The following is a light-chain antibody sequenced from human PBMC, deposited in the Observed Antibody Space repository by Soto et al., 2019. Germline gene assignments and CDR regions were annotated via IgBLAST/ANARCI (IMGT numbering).Light chain of an antibody. CDR2: NNN. J-gene: IGLJ1*01. CDR1: ISNIGSNG. Sequence: QSVLTQSPSASGTPGQRGTIACDGSISNIGSNGANWYQHLPVTAPKLLLYNNNQRTSGCPDRFSGSKSGTSDSLAISGLQSGDEADYYCAAWDDSLNGYVFGIGTKLTVL. V-gene: IGLV1-44*01. CDR3: AAWDDSLNGYV.